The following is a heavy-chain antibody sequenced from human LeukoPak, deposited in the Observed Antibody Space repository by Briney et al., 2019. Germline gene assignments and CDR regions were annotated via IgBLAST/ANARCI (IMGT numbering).Heavy chain of an antibody. Sequence: GGSLRLSCAASGFTFSNYWMSWVRQAPGKGLEWVANVKQDGSEKYYVDSVKGRFTISRDNAKNSLYLQMNSLRAEDTAVYYCARFTITMTVVVPNFEYWGQGTLVTVSS. CDR2: VKQDGSEK. J-gene: IGHJ4*02. D-gene: IGHD3-22*01. CDR3: ARFTITMTVVVPNFEY. V-gene: IGHV3-7*01. CDR1: GFTFSNYW.